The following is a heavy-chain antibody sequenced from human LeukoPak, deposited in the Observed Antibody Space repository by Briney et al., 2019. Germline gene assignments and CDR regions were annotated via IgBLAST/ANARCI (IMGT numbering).Heavy chain of an antibody. D-gene: IGHD3-3*01. CDR2: IYYSGST. CDR3: ASTKRSYDFWSGEGGYYFDY. J-gene: IGHJ4*02. CDR1: GGSISSSSYY. V-gene: IGHV4-39*01. Sequence: SETLSLTCIVSGGSISSSSYYWGWIRQPPGKGLEWIGSIYYSGSTYYNPSLKSRVTISVDTSKNQFSLKLSSVTAADTAVYYCASTKRSYDFWSGEGGYYFDYWGQGTLVTVSS.